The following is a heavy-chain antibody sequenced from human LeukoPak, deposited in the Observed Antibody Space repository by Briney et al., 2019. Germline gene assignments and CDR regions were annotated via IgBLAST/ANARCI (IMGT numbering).Heavy chain of an antibody. CDR1: GFTFDDYA. CDR2: ISGDGGST. D-gene: IGHD6-13*01. Sequence: PGGPLRLSCAASGFTFDDYAMHWVRQAPGKGLEWVSLISGDGGSTYYADSVKGRFTISRDNSKNSLYLQMNSLRTEDTALYYCAKELIAAAGTGFDYWGQGTLVTVSS. J-gene: IGHJ4*02. CDR3: AKELIAAAGTGFDY. V-gene: IGHV3-43*02.